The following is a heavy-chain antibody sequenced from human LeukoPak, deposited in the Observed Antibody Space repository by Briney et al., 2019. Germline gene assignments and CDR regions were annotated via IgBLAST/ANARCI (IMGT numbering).Heavy chain of an antibody. V-gene: IGHV4-39*01. J-gene: IGHJ1*01. CDR2: IYYSGST. Sequence: PSETLSLTCTVSGNSIRSSSYYWGWIRQSPEKGLEWIGSIYYSGSTYYSASFKSRVTIAGDTSQNQFSLKLRSVTAADRAVYYCASRYYYDTRGYFLHWGQGTLVTVSS. CDR1: GNSIRSSSYY. CDR3: ASRYYYDTRGYFLH. D-gene: IGHD3-22*01.